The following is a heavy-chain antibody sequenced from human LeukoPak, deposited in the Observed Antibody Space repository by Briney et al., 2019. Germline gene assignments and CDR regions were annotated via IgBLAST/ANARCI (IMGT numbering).Heavy chain of an antibody. D-gene: IGHD1-14*01. J-gene: IGHJ6*02. CDR1: GFTVSSNY. CDR2: IYSGGST. V-gene: IGHV3-53*04. Sequence: PGGSLRLSCAASGFTVSSNYMSWVRQAPGKGLEWVSVIYSGGSTYYADSVKGRFTISRHNSKNTLYLQMNSLRAEDTAVYYCAKRSKNPGYYYYYGMDVWGQGTTVTVSS. CDR3: AKRSKNPGYYYYYGMDV.